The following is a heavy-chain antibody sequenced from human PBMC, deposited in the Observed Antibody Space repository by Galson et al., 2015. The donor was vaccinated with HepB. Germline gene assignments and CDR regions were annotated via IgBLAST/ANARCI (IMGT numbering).Heavy chain of an antibody. CDR3: YCSNRMSYGMDV. J-gene: IGHJ6*02. D-gene: IGHD2-2*01. CDR1: GFTFSSYA. Sequence: CAASGFTFSSYAMHWVRQAPGKGLEYVSAISSNEGNTYYADSVKGRFTISRDNSKNTLYLQMSSLRAEDTAVYYCYCSNRMSYGMDVWGQGTTVTVSS. CDR2: ISSNEGNT. V-gene: IGHV3-64D*06.